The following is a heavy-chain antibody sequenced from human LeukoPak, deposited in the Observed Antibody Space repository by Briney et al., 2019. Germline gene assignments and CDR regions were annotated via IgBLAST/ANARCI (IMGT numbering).Heavy chain of an antibody. CDR2: IATSDDT. CDR1: GFTFSSYD. CDR3: ARENSGGIIAEFDY. J-gene: IGHJ4*02. D-gene: IGHD4-23*01. V-gene: IGHV3-13*04. Sequence: GGSLRLSCAASGFTFSSYDMHWVRQVIGKGLEWVSAIATSDDTFYVGSVKGRFTISRDNGKNSLYLQMNSLGAGDTAVYYCARENSGGIIAEFDYWGQGILVTVSS.